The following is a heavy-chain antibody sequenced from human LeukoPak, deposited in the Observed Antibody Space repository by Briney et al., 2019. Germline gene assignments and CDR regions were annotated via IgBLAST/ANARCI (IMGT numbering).Heavy chain of an antibody. V-gene: IGHV1-2*02. CDR2: INPNSGGT. CDR1: GYTFTGYY. J-gene: IGHJ4*02. Sequence: GASVKVSCKASGYTFTGYYMHWVRQAPGQGLEWMGWINPNSGGTNYAQKFQGRITMTRDTSISTAYMELSRLRSDDTAVYYCARSLNPDIVVVPAAIAGGYFDYWGQGTLVTVSS. CDR3: ARSLNPDIVVVPAAIAGGYFDY. D-gene: IGHD2-2*01.